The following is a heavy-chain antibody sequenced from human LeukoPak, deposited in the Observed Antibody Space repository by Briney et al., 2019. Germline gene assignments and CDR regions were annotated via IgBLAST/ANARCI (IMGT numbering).Heavy chain of an antibody. CDR2: IYSVVNT. V-gene: IGHV3-66*04. D-gene: IGHD4-23*01. CDR1: GLTVSSNC. Sequence: GGSLRLSCAASGLTVSSNCMSWVRQAPGKVLEWVSFIYSVVNTYYADSVKGRFTIYRDNYKNKMYLQMKSLRADDTAVYECARRAGGYSNPFDYWGQGTLVTVSS. CDR3: ARRAGGYSNPFDY. J-gene: IGHJ4*02.